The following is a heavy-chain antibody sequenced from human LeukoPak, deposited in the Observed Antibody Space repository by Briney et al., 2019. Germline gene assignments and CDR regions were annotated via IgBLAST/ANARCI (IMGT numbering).Heavy chain of an antibody. Sequence: ASVTVSFKASGYTFTSYGISWVRQAPGQGREWMGWISAYNGNTNYAQKLQGRVTITTDTSTSTAYMELRSLSSDDTAVYYCARVGTLCSGGSCYRGNFDYWGQGTLVTVSS. V-gene: IGHV1-18*01. CDR2: ISAYNGNT. D-gene: IGHD2-15*01. CDR1: GYTFTSYG. J-gene: IGHJ4*02. CDR3: ARVGTLCSGGSCYRGNFDY.